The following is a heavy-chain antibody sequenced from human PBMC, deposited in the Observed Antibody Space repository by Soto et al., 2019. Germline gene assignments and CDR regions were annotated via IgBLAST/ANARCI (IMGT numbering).Heavy chain of an antibody. J-gene: IGHJ4*02. CDR3: AREVQVHTPAFVY. CDR2: ISPMFGAA. CDR1: GGTFNTYA. Sequence: QVQLVQSGAEMKKPGSSVKVSCQSSGGTFNTYAMNWVRQAPGQGPEWMGDISPMFGAATYTPKFQGRVTITADESTGTSYMQFSSLTSEDTALDFCAREVQVHTPAFVYWGQGTLVTVSS. D-gene: IGHD3-10*01. V-gene: IGHV1-69*19.